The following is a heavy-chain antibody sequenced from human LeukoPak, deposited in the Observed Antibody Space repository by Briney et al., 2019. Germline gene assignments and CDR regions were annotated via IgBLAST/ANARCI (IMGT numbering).Heavy chain of an antibody. V-gene: IGHV3-30*04. CDR1: GFTFSRYA. Sequence: GGSLRLSCAASGFTFSRYAMHWVRQAPGKGLEWVAAISSDGGNKYYADSVKGRLTISRDNSKNTLYLQMNSLRVEDTAVYYCARVETYYYDSSGYMGQDYWGQGTLVTVSS. CDR3: ARVETYYYDSSGYMGQDY. CDR2: ISSDGGNK. D-gene: IGHD3-22*01. J-gene: IGHJ4*02.